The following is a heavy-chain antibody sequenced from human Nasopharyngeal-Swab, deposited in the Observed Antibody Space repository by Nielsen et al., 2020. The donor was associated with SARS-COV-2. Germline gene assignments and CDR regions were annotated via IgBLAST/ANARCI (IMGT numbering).Heavy chain of an antibody. V-gene: IGHV3-30*02. CDR3: ARDAPAHYGAFY. CDR2: IAHDASNE. Sequence: GGSLRLSCAASGFTFSSYGMHWVRQDPGKGLEWVAFIAHDASNEYYGDSVKGRFSIPRDSSKNTLYLQMDSLRGEDTAVYYCARDAPAHYGAFYWGRGTLVTVSS. J-gene: IGHJ4*02. CDR1: GFTFSSYG. D-gene: IGHD4-17*01.